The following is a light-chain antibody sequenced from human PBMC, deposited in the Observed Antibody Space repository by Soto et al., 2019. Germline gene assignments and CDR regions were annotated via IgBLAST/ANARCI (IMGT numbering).Light chain of an antibody. V-gene: IGKV3-20*01. CDR1: QTVGSNY. J-gene: IGKJ1*01. CDR3: QEYGSSRT. Sequence: ENVLKQSPGAVSLSPGERAALSCRASQTVGSNYLGWYQQKPGQAPRLLIYGASNRATGIPDRFSGSGSGTDFTLTISRLEPEDFAVYYCQEYGSSRTFGQGTKVEIK. CDR2: GAS.